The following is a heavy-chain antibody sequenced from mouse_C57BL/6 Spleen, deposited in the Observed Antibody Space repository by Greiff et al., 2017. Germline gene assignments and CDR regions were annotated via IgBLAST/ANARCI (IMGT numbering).Heavy chain of an antibody. V-gene: IGHV1-5*01. D-gene: IGHD1-1*01. CDR3: TRGVVANPLFAY. CDR2: IYPGNSDT. J-gene: IGHJ3*01. CDR1: GYTFTSYW. Sequence: EVQLQQSGTVLARPGASVKMSCKTSGYTFTSYWLHWVKQRPGQGLEWIGAIYPGNSDTSYNQKFKGKAKLTAVTSASTAYMELSSLTNEDSAVYYCTRGVVANPLFAYWGQGTLVTVSA.